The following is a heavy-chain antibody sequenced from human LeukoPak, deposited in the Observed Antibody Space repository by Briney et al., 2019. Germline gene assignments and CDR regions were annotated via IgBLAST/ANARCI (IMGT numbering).Heavy chain of an antibody. Sequence: PGGSLRLSCAASGFTFSRYDMHWVRQVTGKGLEWVSAIGIAGDTYYPDSVKGRFTVPRENAKNSFYLQMPSLRDGDTAVEYCVTRGVRGAFDYWGQGTQVTVSS. D-gene: IGHD3-10*01. V-gene: IGHV3-13*01. CDR2: IGIAGDT. J-gene: IGHJ4*02. CDR1: GFTFSRYD. CDR3: VTRGVRGAFDY.